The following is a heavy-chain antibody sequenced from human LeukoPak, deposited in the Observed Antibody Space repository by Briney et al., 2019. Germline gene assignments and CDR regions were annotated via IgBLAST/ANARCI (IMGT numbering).Heavy chain of an antibody. J-gene: IGHJ4*02. CDR1: GFTFSSYG. Sequence: PGGSLRLSCAASGFTFSSYGMHWVRQAPGKGLEWAAFIRYDGSNKYYADSVKGRFTISRDNSKNTLYLQMNSLRAEDTAVYYCAKAVGGSGSYYSPFDYWGQGTLVTVSS. D-gene: IGHD3-10*01. CDR2: IRYDGSNK. V-gene: IGHV3-30*02. CDR3: AKAVGGSGSYYSPFDY.